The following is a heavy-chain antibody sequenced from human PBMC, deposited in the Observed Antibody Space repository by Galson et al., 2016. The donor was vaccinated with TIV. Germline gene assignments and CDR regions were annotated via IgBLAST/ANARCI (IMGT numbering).Heavy chain of an antibody. V-gene: IGHV3-30*02. CDR3: AQRGLKVYGANFYYYMDV. CDR2: IQLDGRDK. CDR1: GFTFEDYG. D-gene: IGHD4/OR15-4a*01. J-gene: IGHJ6*03. Sequence: SLRLSCAVSGFTFEDYGMSWVRQAPGKGLEWVAFIQLDGRDKYYADSVKGRFSISRDNSKNMLFLQMNSLRAEDTAVYYCAQRGLKVYGANFYYYMDVWGKGTTVTVSS.